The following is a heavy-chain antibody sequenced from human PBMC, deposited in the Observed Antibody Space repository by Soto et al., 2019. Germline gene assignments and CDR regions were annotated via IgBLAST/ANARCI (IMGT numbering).Heavy chain of an antibody. CDR3: ARGHDLRYFAWFSSYYYYYGMDV. CDR1: GYTVTSYD. D-gene: IGHD3-9*01. CDR2: MNPNSGNT. V-gene: IGHV1-8*01. J-gene: IGHJ6*02. Sequence: ASVKVSCKASGYTVTSYDINWVRQATGQGLEWMGWMNPNSGNTVYAQKFQGRVTMTRNTSISTAYMELSSLRSEDTAVYYCARGHDLRYFAWFSSYYYYYGMDVWGQGTTVTVSS.